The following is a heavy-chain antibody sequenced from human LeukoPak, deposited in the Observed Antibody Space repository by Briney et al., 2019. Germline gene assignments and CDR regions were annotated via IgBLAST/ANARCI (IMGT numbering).Heavy chain of an antibody. CDR1: GLTGSHNY. CDR3: IVFGDSNH. D-gene: IGHD4-17*01. J-gene: IGHJ5*02. V-gene: IGHV3-53*01. CDR2: IHTSGDT. Sequence: GGSLRFSCAASGLTGSHNYVSWVRQAPGKGLEWVSAIHTSGDTCYADSVKGRFTISRDTSKNTLYLQINSLRVEDTAVYYCIVFGDSNHWGQGTLVTVSS.